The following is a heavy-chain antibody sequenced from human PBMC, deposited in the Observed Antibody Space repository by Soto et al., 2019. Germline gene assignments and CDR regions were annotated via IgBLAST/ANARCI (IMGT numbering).Heavy chain of an antibody. CDR2: TSSDGSRK. Sequence: GGTLRLSCAASVFTVSNYAMHWVRQTPGKGLEWVAVTSSDGSRKCYADSVKGRFAISRDNAKSILYLQMNSLTPEDTAVYYCAEGEYPTTLAYMDYWGQGTPVTVSS. D-gene: IGHD1-1*01. CDR1: VFTVSNYA. CDR3: AEGEYPTTLAYMDY. V-gene: IGHV3-30*09. J-gene: IGHJ4*02.